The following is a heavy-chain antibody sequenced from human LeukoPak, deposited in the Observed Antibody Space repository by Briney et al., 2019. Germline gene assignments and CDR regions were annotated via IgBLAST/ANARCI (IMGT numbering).Heavy chain of an antibody. CDR1: GYTFTGYF. Sequence: ASVKVSCKASGYTFTGYFMHWVRQAPGQGLEWMGWINVNSGATKYAQKVQGRVTMTRDTSVSTAYMDLSSLRSDDTAVYYCAADNTGNPPYDPWGRGTLVTVSS. D-gene: IGHD2-8*02. CDR3: AADNTGNPPYDP. CDR2: INVNSGAT. V-gene: IGHV1-2*02. J-gene: IGHJ5*02.